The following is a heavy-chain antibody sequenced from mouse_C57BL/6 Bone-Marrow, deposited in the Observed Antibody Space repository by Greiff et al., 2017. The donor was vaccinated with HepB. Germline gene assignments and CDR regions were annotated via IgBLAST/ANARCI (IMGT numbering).Heavy chain of an antibody. CDR2: ISSGSSTI. V-gene: IGHV5-17*01. D-gene: IGHD2-2*01. CDR1: GFTFSDYG. Sequence: EVHLVESGGGLVKPGGSLKLSCAASGFTFSDYGMHWVRQAPEKGLEWVAYISSGSSTIYYADTVKGRFTISRDNAKNTLFLQMTSLRSEDTAMYYCARNGYGGAWFAYWGQGTLVTVSA. J-gene: IGHJ3*01. CDR3: ARNGYGGAWFAY.